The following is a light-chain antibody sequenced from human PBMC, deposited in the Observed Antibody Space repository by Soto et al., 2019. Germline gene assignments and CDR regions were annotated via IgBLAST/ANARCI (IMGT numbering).Light chain of an antibody. J-gene: IGLJ3*02. CDR3: QSYDSSLSGWV. CDR1: SSNIGAGYD. CDR2: GNS. Sequence: QSVLTQPPSVSGAPGQRVTISCTGSSSNIGAGYDVHWCQQLPGTAPKLLTYGNSNRPSGVPDRFSGSKSGTSASLAITGLQAEDEADYYCQSYDSSLSGWVFGGGTKLTVL. V-gene: IGLV1-40*01.